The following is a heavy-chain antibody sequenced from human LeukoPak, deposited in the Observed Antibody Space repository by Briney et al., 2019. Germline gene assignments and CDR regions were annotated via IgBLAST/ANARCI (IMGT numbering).Heavy chain of an antibody. CDR1: GFTVSSNY. CDR2: IYSGGST. D-gene: IGHD5-18*01. J-gene: IGHJ3*02. V-gene: IGHV3-53*01. CDR3: ARDDRGYTDAFDI. Sequence: PGGSLRLSCAASGFTVSSNYMSWVRQAPGKGLEWVSVIYSGGSTYYADSVKGRFTISRDNSKNTLYLQMNSLRDEDTAVYYCARDDRGYTDAFDIWGQGTMVTVSS.